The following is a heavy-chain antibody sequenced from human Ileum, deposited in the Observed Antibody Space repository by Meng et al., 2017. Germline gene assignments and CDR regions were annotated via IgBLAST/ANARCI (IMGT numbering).Heavy chain of an antibody. V-gene: IGHV6-1*01. Sequence: QVQLQQSGPGLVKPPQTPSLTCAISGDIVSSNSAAWNWIRQSPSRGLEWLGRTYYRSKWFNEYAVSVKSRITINPDTSENQFSLQLNSVTPEDAAVYYCARGGGSYYHFDYWGQGTLVTVSS. CDR3: ARGGGSYYHFDY. CDR1: GDIVSSNSAA. J-gene: IGHJ4*02. D-gene: IGHD1-26*01. CDR2: TYYRSKWFN.